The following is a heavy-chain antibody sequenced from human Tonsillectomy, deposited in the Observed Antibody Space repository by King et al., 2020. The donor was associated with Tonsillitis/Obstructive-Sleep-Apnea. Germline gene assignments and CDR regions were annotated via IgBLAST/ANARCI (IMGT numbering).Heavy chain of an antibody. V-gene: IGHV1-18*01. CDR1: GYTFTTYG. J-gene: IGHJ4*02. CDR2: ISAHNGNT. D-gene: IGHD3-22*01. Sequence: QLVQSGAEVKKPGASVKVSCKASGYTFTTYGISWVRQAPGQGLEWMAWISAHNGNTNYAPKLQGRVTMTTDTSTRKAYMELRGLRSDDTAVYYCARDSMSHYYDSSGYYTFNYWGQGTLVTVSS. CDR3: ARDSMSHYYDSSGYYTFNY.